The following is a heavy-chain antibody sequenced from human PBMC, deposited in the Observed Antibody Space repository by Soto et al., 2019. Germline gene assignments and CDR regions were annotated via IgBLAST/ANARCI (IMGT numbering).Heavy chain of an antibody. V-gene: IGHV3-23*01. Sequence: EVQLMESGGGLVQPGGSLRLSCVGSDFSFGNYAMTWVRQAPGKGLEWVSSISGSGSSPKYADSVKGRFTISRDNSKKTLNLQMSSLRAEDTAVYYCAKESRPYNWFDPWGQGTLVTVSS. J-gene: IGHJ5*02. CDR1: DFSFGNYA. CDR2: ISGSGSSP. CDR3: AKESRPYNWFDP.